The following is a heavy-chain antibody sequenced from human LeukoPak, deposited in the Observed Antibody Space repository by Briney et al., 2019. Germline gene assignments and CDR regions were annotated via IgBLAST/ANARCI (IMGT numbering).Heavy chain of an antibody. J-gene: IGHJ4*02. CDR3: ARDVGKDSGYDWMSVVY. CDR1: GYTFTGSY. CDR2: INPNSGGT. V-gene: IGHV1-2*02. Sequence: EASVKVSCKASGYTFTGSYIRWVRQAPGQGLEWMGWINPNSGGTNYAQKFQGRVTMTRDTSISTAYMELSRLRSDDTAVYYCARDVGKDSGYDWMSVVYWGQGTLVTVSS. D-gene: IGHD5-12*01.